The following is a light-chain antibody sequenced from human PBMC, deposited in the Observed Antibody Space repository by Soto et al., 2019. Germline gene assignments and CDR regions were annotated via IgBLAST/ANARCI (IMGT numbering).Light chain of an antibody. CDR1: SGDLGACYL. CDR2: EGT. J-gene: IGLJ1*01. Sequence: SALTQPACVSGSTGQSITISCTGPSGDLGACYLVSWYKQHPGKVPKLRIYEGTKLPSGVSDRSASSKSGNTASLTISGVQPDDEVNYYCWSLARAHIFVYGTGPKV. CDR3: WSLARAHIFV. V-gene: IGLV2-23*01.